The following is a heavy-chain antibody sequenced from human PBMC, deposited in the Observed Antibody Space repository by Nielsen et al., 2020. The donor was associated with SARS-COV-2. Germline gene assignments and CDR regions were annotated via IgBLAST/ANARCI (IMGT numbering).Heavy chain of an antibody. D-gene: IGHD3-10*01. CDR3: ARFRRGWGVWFDP. Sequence: ASVKVSCKASGYTFTSYGLSWVRQAPGQGLEWMGWISAYNGNTNYAQKLQGRVTMTTDTSTRTAYMELRSLRSDDTAVYYCARFRRGWGVWFDPWGQGTLVTVSS. J-gene: IGHJ5*02. CDR1: GYTFTSYG. CDR2: ISAYNGNT. V-gene: IGHV1-18*01.